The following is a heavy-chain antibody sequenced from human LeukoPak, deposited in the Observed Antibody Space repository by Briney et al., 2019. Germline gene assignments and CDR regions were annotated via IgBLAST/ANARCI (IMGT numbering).Heavy chain of an antibody. J-gene: IGHJ5*02. CDR3: ARGGQQQLVTQNWFDP. V-gene: IGHV5-51*01. CDR2: IYPGDSDT. D-gene: IGHD6-13*01. CDR1: GYSFTSYW. Sequence: GESLKISCKGSGYSFTSYWIGWVRQMPGKGLEWMGIIYPGDSDTRYSPSFQGQVTISADKSISTAYLQWSSLKASDTAMYYCARGGQQQLVTQNWFDPWGQGTLVTVSS.